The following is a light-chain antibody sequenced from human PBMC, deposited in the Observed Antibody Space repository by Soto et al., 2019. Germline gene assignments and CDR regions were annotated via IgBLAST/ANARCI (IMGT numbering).Light chain of an antibody. CDR2: EVS. CDR3: SSDAGSNNFLYV. J-gene: IGLJ1*01. V-gene: IGLV2-8*01. CDR1: SSDVGGYNY. Sequence: QSALTQPPSASGSPGQSVTISCTGTSSDVGGYNYVSWYQHHPGKAPKLLIYEVSMRPLGVPDRFSGSKSGNTASLTVSGLQSEDEADYYCSSDAGSNNFLYVFGTGTKLTVL.